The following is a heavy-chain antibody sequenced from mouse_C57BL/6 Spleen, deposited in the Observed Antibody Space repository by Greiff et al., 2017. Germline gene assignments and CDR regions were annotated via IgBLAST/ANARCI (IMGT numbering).Heavy chain of an antibody. CDR3: ARRWTTVVAGGY. CDR1: GYTFTSYW. D-gene: IGHD1-1*01. CDR2: IDPSDSYT. J-gene: IGHJ4*01. V-gene: IGHV1-69*01. Sequence: QVQLQQPGAELVMPGASVKLSCKASGYTFTSYWMHWVKQRPGQGLEWIGEIDPSDSYTNYNQKFKGKSTLTVDKSSSTAYMQLSSLTSEGSAVYYCARRWTTVVAGGYWGQGASVTVSS.